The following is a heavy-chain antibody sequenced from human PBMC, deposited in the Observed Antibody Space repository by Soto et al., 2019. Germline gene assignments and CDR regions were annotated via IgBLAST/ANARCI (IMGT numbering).Heavy chain of an antibody. Sequence: PSETLSLTCAVYGGSFSGYYWSWIRQPPGKGLEWIGEINHSGSTNYNPSLKSRVTISVDTSKNQFSLKLSSVTAADAAVYYCARGRSSTPYYYYGMDVWGQGTTVTVSS. V-gene: IGHV4-34*01. CDR3: ARGRSSTPYYYYGMDV. CDR2: INHSGST. CDR1: GGSFSGYY. D-gene: IGHD6-6*01. J-gene: IGHJ6*02.